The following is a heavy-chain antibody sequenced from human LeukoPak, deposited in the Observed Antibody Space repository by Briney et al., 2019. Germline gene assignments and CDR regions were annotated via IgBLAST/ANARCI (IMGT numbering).Heavy chain of an antibody. Sequence: GGSLRLSCEASGFTFNTYTMHWVRQPPGKGLEWVALISYDGSDKIYTDSVKGRFTISRDNSESTLYLQMDSLRGDDAAVYYCAKAVGRISWSFDYWGQGALVTVSS. CDR2: ISYDGSDK. D-gene: IGHD6-13*01. CDR3: AKAVGRISWSFDY. CDR1: GFTFNTYT. V-gene: IGHV3-30*18. J-gene: IGHJ4*02.